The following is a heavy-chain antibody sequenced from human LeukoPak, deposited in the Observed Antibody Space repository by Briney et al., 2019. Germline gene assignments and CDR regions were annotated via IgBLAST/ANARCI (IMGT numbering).Heavy chain of an antibody. V-gene: IGHV1-2*02. CDR2: INPNSGGT. CDR1: GYTFTGYY. J-gene: IGHJ6*02. D-gene: IGHD2-2*01. Sequence: ASVKVSCKASGYTFTGYYMHWVRQAPGQGLEWMGWINPNSGGTNYAQKFQGRVTMTRDTSISTAYMELSSLRSEDTAVYYCARQQYCSSTSCSVYYYYGMDVWGQGTTVTVSS. CDR3: ARQQYCSSTSCSVYYYYGMDV.